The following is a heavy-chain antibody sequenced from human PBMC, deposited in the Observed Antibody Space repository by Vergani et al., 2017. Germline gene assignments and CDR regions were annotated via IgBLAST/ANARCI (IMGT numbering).Heavy chain of an antibody. V-gene: IGHV3-30-3*01. CDR2: ISYDGSNK. CDR3: ARDDRINYYDSSGYYSGVGFDY. CDR1: GFTFSSYA. D-gene: IGHD3-22*01. Sequence: VQLVESGGGVVQPGRSLRLSCAASGFTFSSYAMHWVRQAPGKGLEWVAVISYDGSNKYYADSVKGRFTISRDNSKNTLYLQMNSLRAEDTAVYYCARDDRINYYDSSGYYSGVGFDYWGQGTLVTVSS. J-gene: IGHJ4*02.